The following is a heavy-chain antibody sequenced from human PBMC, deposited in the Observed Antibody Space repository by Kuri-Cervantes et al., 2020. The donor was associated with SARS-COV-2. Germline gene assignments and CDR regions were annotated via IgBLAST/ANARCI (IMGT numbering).Heavy chain of an antibody. J-gene: IGHJ6*02. Sequence: ASVKVSCKASGYTFTSYAMHWVRQAPGQRLEWMGWINAGNGNTKYSQKFQGRVTITRDTSASTAYMELSSLRSEDTAMYYCASTSDIVVVPAADYYGMDVWGQGTTVTVSS. CDR2: INAGNGNT. V-gene: IGHV1-3*01. D-gene: IGHD2-2*01. CDR1: GYTFTSYA. CDR3: ASTSDIVVVPAADYYGMDV.